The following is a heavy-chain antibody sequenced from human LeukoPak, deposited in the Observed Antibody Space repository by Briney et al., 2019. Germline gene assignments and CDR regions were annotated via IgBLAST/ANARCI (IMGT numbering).Heavy chain of an antibody. J-gene: IGHJ4*02. CDR2: INSDGRST. V-gene: IGHV3-74*01. Sequence: GGSLRLSCAASGFTFSTYWIHWVRQAPGKGLVWVAHINSDGRSTIYADSVKGRFTISRDNAKNTLYLQMNSLRAEDTAVYYCARHNGYSRSDYWGQGTLVTVSS. CDR1: GFTFSTYW. D-gene: IGHD5-24*01. CDR3: ARHNGYSRSDY.